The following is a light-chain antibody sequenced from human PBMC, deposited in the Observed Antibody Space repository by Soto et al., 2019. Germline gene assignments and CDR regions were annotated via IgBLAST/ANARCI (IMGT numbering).Light chain of an antibody. CDR2: DAS. CDR3: QQRSNWLT. Sequence: EMVLTQSPATLSLSPGERATRSCRASQSVSSYLAWYQQKPGQAPRLLIYDASNRATGIPARFSGSGSGTDFTLTISSLEPEDFAVYYCQQRSNWLTFGGGTKVDIK. CDR1: QSVSSY. J-gene: IGKJ4*01. V-gene: IGKV3-11*01.